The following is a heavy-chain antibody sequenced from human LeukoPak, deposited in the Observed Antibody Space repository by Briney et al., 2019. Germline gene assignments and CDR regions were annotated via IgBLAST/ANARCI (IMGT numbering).Heavy chain of an antibody. CDR3: AKAGPLTFVVVPDAMDY. Sequence: GGSLRLSCAASGFTFSSYGMHWVRQAPGKGLEGVAFIRYDGSNKYYADSVKGRFTISRDNSTTTLYLQMNRLTAEDTAVYYCAKAGPLTFVVVPDAMDYWGQGTLVTVSS. V-gene: IGHV3-30*02. D-gene: IGHD2-2*01. J-gene: IGHJ4*02. CDR1: GFTFSSYG. CDR2: IRYDGSNK.